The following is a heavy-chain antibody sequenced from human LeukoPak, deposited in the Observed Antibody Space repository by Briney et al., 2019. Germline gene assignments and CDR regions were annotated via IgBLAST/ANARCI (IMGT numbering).Heavy chain of an antibody. J-gene: IGHJ3*02. Sequence: GGSLRLSCAASGFTFSSYEMNWVRQAPGKGLEWVSYISSSGTTIYVADSVKGRFTISRDNAKNSLSLQMNSLRADDAAVYYCARASSKQLAGYLPDGFDIWGQGTMVAVSS. CDR3: ARASSKQLAGYLPDGFDI. D-gene: IGHD3-9*01. CDR1: GFTFSSYE. V-gene: IGHV3-48*03. CDR2: ISSSGTTI.